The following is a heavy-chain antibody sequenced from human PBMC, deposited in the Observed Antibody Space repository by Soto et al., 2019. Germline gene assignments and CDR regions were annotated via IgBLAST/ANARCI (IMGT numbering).Heavy chain of an antibody. J-gene: IGHJ5*02. D-gene: IGHD3-10*01. CDR2: ISAYNGNT. V-gene: IGHV1-18*04. CDR3: ARVMGMFRGVNSSPWFDP. CDR1: GYTFTSYG. Sequence: ASVKVSCKASGYTFTSYGISWVRHAPGQGPEWMGWISAYNGNTNYAQKLQGRVTMSTDTSTSTAYTELRSPRSDHTAVYYCARVMGMFRGVNSSPWFDPWGQGTLVTVSS.